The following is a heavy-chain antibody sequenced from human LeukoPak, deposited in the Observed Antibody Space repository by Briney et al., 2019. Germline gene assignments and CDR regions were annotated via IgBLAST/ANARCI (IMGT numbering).Heavy chain of an antibody. V-gene: IGHV3-9*03. CDR2: ISWNSGSI. J-gene: IGHJ4*02. CDR1: GFTFDDYA. D-gene: IGHD3-10*01. Sequence: GGSLRLSCAASGFTFDDYAMHWVRQAPGKGLEWVSGISWNSGSIGYADSVKGRFTISRDNAKNSLYLRMNSLRAEDMALYYCAKGSYGSGSYPDYWGQGTLVTVSS. CDR3: AKGSYGSGSYPDY.